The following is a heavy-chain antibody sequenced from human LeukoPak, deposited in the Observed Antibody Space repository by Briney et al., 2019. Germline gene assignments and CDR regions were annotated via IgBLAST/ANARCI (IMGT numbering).Heavy chain of an antibody. CDR2: IYYSRST. V-gene: IGHV4-39*07. J-gene: IGHJ5*02. Sequence: SSETLSLTCTVSGGSISSSSYYWGWIRQPPGKGLEWIGSIYYSRSTYYNPSLKSRVTISVDTSKNQFSLKLSSVTAADTAVYYCARVLYGSGSYYFDPWGQGTLVTVSS. CDR1: GGSISSSSYY. CDR3: ARVLYGSGSYYFDP. D-gene: IGHD3-10*01.